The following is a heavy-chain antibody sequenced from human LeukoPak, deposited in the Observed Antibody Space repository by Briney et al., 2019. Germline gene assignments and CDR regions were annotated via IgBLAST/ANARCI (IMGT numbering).Heavy chain of an antibody. CDR2: IYYSGST. CDR3: ARAGTYCGGDCYFPIDY. D-gene: IGHD2-21*02. J-gene: IGHJ4*02. CDR1: GGSISSGSYY. V-gene: IGHV4-61*02. Sequence: SETLSLTCTVSGGSISSGSYYWSWIRQPAGKGLEWIGRIYYSGSTNYNPSLKSRVTISVDTSKNQFSLKLSSVTAADTAVYYCARAGTYCGGDCYFPIDYWGQGTLVTVSS.